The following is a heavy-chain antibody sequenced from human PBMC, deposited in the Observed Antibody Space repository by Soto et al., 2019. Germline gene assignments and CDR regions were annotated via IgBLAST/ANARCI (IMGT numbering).Heavy chain of an antibody. CDR1: GDSVSTNIAA. CDR2: TLYRSSKWYN. V-gene: IGHV6-1*01. D-gene: IGHD1-7*01. Sequence: SQTLSLTCAISGDSVSTNIAAWSWVRQSPSRGLEWLGRTLYRSSKWYNEYAVSVKSRMTINPDTSKNQFSLQLNSVTPEDTAVYYCARDAAPTLNYPHGMDVWGQGTAVTVSS. J-gene: IGHJ6*02. CDR3: ARDAAPTLNYPHGMDV.